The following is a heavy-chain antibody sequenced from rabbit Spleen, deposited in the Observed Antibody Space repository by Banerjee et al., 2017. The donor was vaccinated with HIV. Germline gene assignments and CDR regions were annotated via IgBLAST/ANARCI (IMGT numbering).Heavy chain of an antibody. V-gene: IGHV1S45*01. J-gene: IGHJ3*01. CDR3: AISYPGGNSYYPF. CDR1: GFPFSNKAV. D-gene: IGHD8-1*01. Sequence: QEQLVESGGGLVQPEGSLKLSCTASGFPFSNKAVMCWVRQAPGKGLEWITCIDVGKSVVTYYETWARGRFTISKTSSTTVTLQMTSLTAADTATYFCAISYPGGNSYYPFWGPGTLVTVS. CDR2: IDVGKSVVT.